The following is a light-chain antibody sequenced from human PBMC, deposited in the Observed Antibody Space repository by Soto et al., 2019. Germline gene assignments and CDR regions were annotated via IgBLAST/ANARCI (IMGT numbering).Light chain of an antibody. CDR1: SSDVGSYNY. CDR2: DVS. J-gene: IGLJ1*01. V-gene: IGLV2-11*01. CDR3: SSYTTSTTYV. Sequence: QSVLTQPRSVSGSPGQSVTISCTGASSDVGSYNYISWYQQHPGKAPKLVIYDVSKRPSGVSTRFSGSKSGNTASLIISGLQAEDEADYYCSSYTTSTTYVFGSGTKVTVL.